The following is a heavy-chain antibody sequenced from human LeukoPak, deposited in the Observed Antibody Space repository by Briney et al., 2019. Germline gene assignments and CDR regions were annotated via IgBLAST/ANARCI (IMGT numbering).Heavy chain of an antibody. CDR2: IYYSGST. CDR3: ARDHPGYCSSTSCYARGAFDI. CDR1: GGSISSSSYY. Sequence: SETLSLTCTVSGGSISSSSYYWGWIRQHPGKGLEWIGYIYYSGSTYYNPSLKSRVTISVDTSKNQFSLKLSSVTAADTAVYYCARDHPGYCSSTSCYARGAFDIWGQGTMVTVSS. J-gene: IGHJ3*02. V-gene: IGHV4-31*03. D-gene: IGHD2-2*01.